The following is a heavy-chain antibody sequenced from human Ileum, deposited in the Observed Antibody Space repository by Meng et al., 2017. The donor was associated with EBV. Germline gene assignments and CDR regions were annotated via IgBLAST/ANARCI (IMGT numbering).Heavy chain of an antibody. CDR1: GGSFSTHT. Sequence: QVQLVQSGAEVKKPGSSLKVACKTSGGSFSTHTFSWVRQARGQGLEWMGGLIAVFDKTKAAPRFQDRVTFTADESTSTAYMELSSLTFDDTAVYFCARGRRNEPLFDYWGQGTLVTVSS. J-gene: IGHJ4*02. D-gene: IGHD1-14*01. CDR3: ARGRRNEPLFDY. CDR2: LIAVFDKT. V-gene: IGHV1-69*13.